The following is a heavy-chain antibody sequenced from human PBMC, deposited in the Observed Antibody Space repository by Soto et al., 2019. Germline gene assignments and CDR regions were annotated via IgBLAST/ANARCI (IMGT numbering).Heavy chain of an antibody. J-gene: IGHJ2*01. D-gene: IGHD4-17*01. V-gene: IGHV3-53*01. CDR1: GFTVSSNY. CDR3: ASWGVDYGGNSGWYFDL. CDR2: IYSGGST. Sequence: EVQLVESGGGLIQPGGSLRLSCAASGFTVSSNYMSWVRQAPGKGLEWVSGIYSGGSTFYADSVKGRFTISSDNSKNTLYLQMNSLRAEDTAVYYCASWGVDYGGNSGWYFDLWGRGTLVTVSS.